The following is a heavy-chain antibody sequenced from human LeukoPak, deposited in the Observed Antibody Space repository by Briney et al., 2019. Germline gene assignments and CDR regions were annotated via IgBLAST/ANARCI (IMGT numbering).Heavy chain of an antibody. J-gene: IGHJ4*02. CDR1: GFTFSSYS. CDR2: ISSSSTI. Sequence: GGSLRLSCAASGFTFSSYSMNWVRQAPGKGLEWVSYISSSSTIYYADSVRGRFTISRDNAKKSLYLQMNSLRAEETAVYYCTRGVRGDFDYWGQGTLVTVSS. V-gene: IGHV3-48*01. CDR3: TRGVRGDFDY. D-gene: IGHD3-10*01.